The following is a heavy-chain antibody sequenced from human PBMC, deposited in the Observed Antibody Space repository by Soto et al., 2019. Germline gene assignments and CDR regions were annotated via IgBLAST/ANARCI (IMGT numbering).Heavy chain of an antibody. D-gene: IGHD5-12*01. CDR1: GGSISSYY. CDR2: IYYSGST. Sequence: SETLSLTCTVSGGSISSYYWSWIRQPPGKGLEWIGYIYYSGSTNYNPSLKSRVTISVDTSKNQFSLKLSSVTAADTAVYYCARVTVGYTDSYYSYMDVWGKGTTVTVSS. CDR3: ARVTVGYTDSYYSYMDV. V-gene: IGHV4-59*01. J-gene: IGHJ6*03.